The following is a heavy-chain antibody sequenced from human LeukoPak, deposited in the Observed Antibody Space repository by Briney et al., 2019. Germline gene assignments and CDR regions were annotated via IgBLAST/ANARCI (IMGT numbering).Heavy chain of an antibody. CDR2: IYYSGST. Sequence: SETLSLTCTVSGGSISSSSYYWGWIRQPPGKGLEWIGSIYYSGSTYYNPSLKSRVTISVGTSKNQFPLKLSSVTAADTAVYYCARDRYCSSTSCYLYYFDYWGQGTLVTVSS. CDR3: ARDRYCSSTSCYLYYFDY. D-gene: IGHD2-2*01. CDR1: GGSISSSSYY. J-gene: IGHJ4*02. V-gene: IGHV4-39*06.